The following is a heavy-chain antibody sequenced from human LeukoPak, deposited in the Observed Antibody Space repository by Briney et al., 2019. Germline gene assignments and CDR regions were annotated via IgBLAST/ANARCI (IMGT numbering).Heavy chain of an antibody. CDR2: INHSGST. CDR3: ASLSKFYYESRGFFDY. Sequence: SETLSLTCAVYGGSFSGYYWSWIRQPPGKGLEWIGEINHSGSTNYNPSLKSRVTISVDTSKNQFSLKLSSVTAADTAVYYCASLSKFYYESRGFFDYWGQGILVTVSS. D-gene: IGHD3-22*01. V-gene: IGHV4-34*01. J-gene: IGHJ4*02. CDR1: GGSFSGYY.